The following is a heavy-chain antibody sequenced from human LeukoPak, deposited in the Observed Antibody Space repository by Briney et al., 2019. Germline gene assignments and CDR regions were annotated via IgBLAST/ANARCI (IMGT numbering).Heavy chain of an antibody. CDR1: GFTVSSKY. CDR3: ARAIPGDY. V-gene: IGHV3-53*01. CDR2: IYSGGST. J-gene: IGHJ4*02. Sequence: GGSLRLSCAASGFTVSSKYMSWVRQAPGKGLEWVSVIYSGGSTYYADSVKGRFTISRDISKNTLYLQMNSLRAEDTAVYYCARAIPGDYWGQGTLVTVSS. D-gene: IGHD2-2*02.